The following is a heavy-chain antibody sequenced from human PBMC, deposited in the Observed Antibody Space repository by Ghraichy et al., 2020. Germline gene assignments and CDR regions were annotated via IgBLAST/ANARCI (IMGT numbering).Heavy chain of an antibody. CDR3: ARGLLDSF. J-gene: IGHJ4*02. CDR1: GGSFSGYY. CDR2: INHSGNT. Sequence: SETLSLTCAVSGGSFSGYYWTWIRQPPGKGLEWIGEINHSGNTNYNPSLKSRVTISVDTSKNQFSLKLSSVTAADTAVYYCARGLLDSFWGQGTLVTVSS. D-gene: IGHD5-18*01. V-gene: IGHV4-34*01.